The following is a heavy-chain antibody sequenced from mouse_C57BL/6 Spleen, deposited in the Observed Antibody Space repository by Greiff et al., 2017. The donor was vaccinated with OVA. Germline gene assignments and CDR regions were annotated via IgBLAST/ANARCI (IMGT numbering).Heavy chain of an antibody. V-gene: IGHV1-20*01. CDR2: INPYNGDT. J-gene: IGHJ2*01. CDR3: ARSRLLPYYFDY. Sequence: VQLQQSGPELVKPGDSVTISCKASGYSFTGYFMNWVMRSHGKSLEWIGRINPYNGDTFYNQKFKGKATLTVDKSSSTAYMDIQSLTSEDSAVDYCARSRLLPYYFDYWGQGTTLTVSS. CDR1: GYSFTGYF. D-gene: IGHD1-1*01.